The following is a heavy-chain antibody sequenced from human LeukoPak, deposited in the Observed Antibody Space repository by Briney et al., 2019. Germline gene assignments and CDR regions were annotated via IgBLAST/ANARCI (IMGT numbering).Heavy chain of an antibody. J-gene: IGHJ4*02. V-gene: IGHV1-69*01. CDR1: GGTFSSYA. CDR2: IIPILGTA. D-gene: IGHD3-10*01. CDR3: ARGRYMVRGVIINDY. Sequence: SVRVSCKASGGTFSSYAISWGRQAPGQGLEWRGGIIPILGTANYAQKFQGRVTITADESTSTAYMELSSLRSEDTAVYYCARGRYMVRGVIINDYWGQGTLVTVSS.